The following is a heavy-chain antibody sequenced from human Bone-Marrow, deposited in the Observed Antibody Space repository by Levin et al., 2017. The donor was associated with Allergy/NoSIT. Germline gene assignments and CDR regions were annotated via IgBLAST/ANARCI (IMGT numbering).Heavy chain of an antibody. D-gene: IGHD4-17*01. J-gene: IGHJ6*02. CDR3: ARRNYGDSLNQTYYYYYGMDV. Sequence: SQTLSLTCTVSGGSISSSSYYWGWIRQPPGKGLEWIGSIYYSGSTYYNPSLKSRVTISVDTSKNQFSLKLSSVTAADTAVYYCARRNYGDSLNQTYYYYYGMDVWGQGTTVTVSS. CDR1: GGSISSSSYY. CDR2: IYYSGST. V-gene: IGHV4-39*01.